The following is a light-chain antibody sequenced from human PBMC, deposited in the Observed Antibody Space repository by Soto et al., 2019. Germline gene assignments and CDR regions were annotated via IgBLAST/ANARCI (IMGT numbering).Light chain of an antibody. CDR3: SSYTSSSTWV. CDR2: AVS. V-gene: IGLV2-14*01. J-gene: IGLJ3*02. CDR1: GSDVGNYNW. Sequence: QSALTQPASVSGSPGQSITISCTGTGSDVGNYNWVSWYQQYPGKAPKLMIYAVSNRPSGVSNRFSGSKSGNTASLTISGLQAEDEADYYCSSYTSSSTWVFGGGTKLTVL.